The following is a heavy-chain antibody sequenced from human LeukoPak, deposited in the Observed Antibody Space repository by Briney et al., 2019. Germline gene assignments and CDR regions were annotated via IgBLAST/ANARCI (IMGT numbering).Heavy chain of an antibody. CDR3: ARVADGGNSP. V-gene: IGHV4-39*01. CDR1: GVSISSSSYY. D-gene: IGHD4-23*01. CDR2: IYYSGST. J-gene: IGHJ5*02. Sequence: SETLSLTCTVSGVSISSSSYYWGWIRQPPGKGLEWIGSIYYSGSTCYNPSLKSRVTISVDTSKNQFSLKLSSVTAADTAVYYCARVADGGNSPWGQGTLVTVSS.